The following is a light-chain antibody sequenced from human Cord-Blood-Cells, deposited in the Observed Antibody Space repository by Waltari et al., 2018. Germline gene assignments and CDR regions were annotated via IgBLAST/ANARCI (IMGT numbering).Light chain of an antibody. Sequence: DIQMTQSPSSLSASVGDRVTITCRASQSISSYLNWYQQKQGKAPKLLIYDASSLQSGVPSRFSGSGSGTDFTLTISSLQPEDFATYYCQQSYSTPITFGQGTRLEIK. CDR3: QQSYSTPIT. CDR1: QSISSY. CDR2: DAS. J-gene: IGKJ5*01. V-gene: IGKV1-39*01.